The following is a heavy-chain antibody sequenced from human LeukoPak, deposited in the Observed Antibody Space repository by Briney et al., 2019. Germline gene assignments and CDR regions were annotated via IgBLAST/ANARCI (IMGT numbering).Heavy chain of an antibody. V-gene: IGHV4-39*07. D-gene: IGHD3-9*01. CDR3: ARAADILTGYYNVPFDY. CDR1: GGSISSSSYY. CDR2: IYYSGST. J-gene: IGHJ4*02. Sequence: SETLSLTCTVSGGSISSSSYYWGWIRQPPGKGLEWIGSIYYSGSTYYNPSLKSRVTISVDTSKNLFSLKLSSVTAADTAVYYCARAADILTGYYNVPFDYWGQGTLVTVSS.